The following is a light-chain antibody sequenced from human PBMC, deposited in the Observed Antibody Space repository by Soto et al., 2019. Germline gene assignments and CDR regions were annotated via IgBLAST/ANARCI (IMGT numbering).Light chain of an antibody. CDR2: KAS. V-gene: IGKV1-5*03. CDR1: QTISSW. J-gene: IGKJ5*01. Sequence: DIQMTQSPSTLSGSVGDRVTITGRASQTISSWLAWYQQKPGKAPKLLIYKASTLKSGVPSRFSGSGSGTEFTLTISSLQPDDFAVYYCQQYNNWPPSIIFGQGTRLEIK. CDR3: QQYNNWPPSII.